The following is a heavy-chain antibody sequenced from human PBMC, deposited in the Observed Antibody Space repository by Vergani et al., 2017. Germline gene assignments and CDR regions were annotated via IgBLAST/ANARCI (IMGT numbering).Heavy chain of an antibody. J-gene: IGHJ4*02. D-gene: IGHD6-13*01. V-gene: IGHV4-39*01. CDR2: INYSGST. CDR1: GGSINPSSSF. Sequence: QLQLQESGPGLVKPSETLSLICTVSGGSINPSSSFWGWIRQSPGKGLEWIGSINYSGSTYYNPSLKSRVSISVDTSKNQFSLKLSSVTAADTAVYYCARASIAAAGGDFDYWGQGTLVTVSS. CDR3: ARASIAAAGGDFDY.